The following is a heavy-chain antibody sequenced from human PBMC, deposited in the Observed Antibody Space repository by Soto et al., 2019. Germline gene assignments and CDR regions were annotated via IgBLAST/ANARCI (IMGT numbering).Heavy chain of an antibody. CDR1: GGSISSGGYY. V-gene: IGHV4-31*03. CDR3: ARGSGYSYGIDY. Sequence: QVRLQESGPGLVKPSQTLSLTCTVSGGSISSGGYYWSWIRQHPGKGLEWIGYIYYSGSTYYNPSLKSRVTISVDTSKNQFSLKLSSVTAADTAVYYCARGSGYSYGIDYWGQGTLVTVSS. CDR2: IYYSGST. J-gene: IGHJ4*02. D-gene: IGHD5-18*01.